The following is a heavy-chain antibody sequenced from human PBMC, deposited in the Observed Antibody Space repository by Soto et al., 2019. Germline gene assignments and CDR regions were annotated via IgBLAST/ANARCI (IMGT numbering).Heavy chain of an antibody. Sequence: EVQLVESGGGLVQPGRSLRLSCESSGFTFDDHGMHWVRQAPGKGLEWVSGISWNGNNRAYADSVKGRFDIYRDNVKNRVFLEMNSLRGDDTALYYCARDVAEAATTIFSAFDVWGQGTMVTVSS. V-gene: IGHV3-9*01. D-gene: IGHD6-25*01. J-gene: IGHJ3*01. CDR3: ARDVAEAATTIFSAFDV. CDR2: ISWNGNNR. CDR1: GFTFDDHG.